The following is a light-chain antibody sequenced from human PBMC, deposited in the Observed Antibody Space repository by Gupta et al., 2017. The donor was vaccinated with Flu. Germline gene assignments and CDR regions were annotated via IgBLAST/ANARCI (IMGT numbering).Light chain of an antibody. CDR2: QAS. J-gene: IGKJ4*01. V-gene: IGKV1-5*03. CDR3: QQYGHSPVT. Sequence: DIQMTQSPSTLSASVGDRVTITCRASQSISGWLAWYQQKPGKATNLLIYQASRVESGVPSRFSGSGSGTEFTLTISSLQPEDFANYYCQQYGHSPVTFGRGTKVEIK. CDR1: QSISGW.